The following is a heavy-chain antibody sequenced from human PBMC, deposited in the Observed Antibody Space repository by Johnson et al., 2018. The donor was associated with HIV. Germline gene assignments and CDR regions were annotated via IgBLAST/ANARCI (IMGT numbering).Heavy chain of an antibody. CDR1: GFTFSNYA. J-gene: IGHJ3*02. Sequence: QVQLVESGGGVVQPGRSLRLSCAASGFTFSNYAMHWVRQAPGKGLEWVAVISYDGSNKYYADSVKGRFTISRDNSKNTLYLQMNSLRAEDTAVYYCARDEPYNLNAFDIWGQGTMVTVSS. CDR2: ISYDGSNK. CDR3: ARDEPYNLNAFDI. D-gene: IGHD5-24*01. V-gene: IGHV3-30-3*01.